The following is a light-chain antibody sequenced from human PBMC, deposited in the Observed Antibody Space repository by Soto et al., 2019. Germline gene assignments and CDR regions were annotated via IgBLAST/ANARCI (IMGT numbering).Light chain of an antibody. CDR3: SSYTSSSTLV. V-gene: IGLV2-14*01. Sequence: QSVLTQPASVSGSPGQSITISCTGTSSDVGGYNYVSWYQQHPGKARKLMIYEVSNRPSGVSNRFSGSKSANTASLTISGLQAEDEADYYCSSYTSSSTLVFGGGTQLTVL. CDR1: SSDVGGYNY. CDR2: EVS. J-gene: IGLJ3*02.